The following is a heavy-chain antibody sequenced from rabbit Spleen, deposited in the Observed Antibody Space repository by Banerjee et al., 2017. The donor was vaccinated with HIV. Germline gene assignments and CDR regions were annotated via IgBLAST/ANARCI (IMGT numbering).Heavy chain of an antibody. Sequence: QQQLEESGGGLVKPGGTLTLTCKASGFSFSSSYWICWVRQAPGKGLELIACIYTGDGNTYYASWAKGRFTVSKTSSTVDLKMTSLTAADTATYFCGIDAVGGNYDRMNLWGQGTLVTVS. CDR3: GIDAVGGNYDRMNL. V-gene: IGHV1S45*01. J-gene: IGHJ3*01. CDR1: GFSFSSSYW. CDR2: IYTGDGNT. D-gene: IGHD1-1*01.